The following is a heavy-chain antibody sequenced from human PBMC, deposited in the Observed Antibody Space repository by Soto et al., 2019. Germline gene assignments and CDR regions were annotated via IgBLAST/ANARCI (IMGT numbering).Heavy chain of an antibody. D-gene: IGHD5-18*01. CDR2: ISGSDGRT. CDR1: GFTFSSYA. Sequence: PGGSLRLSCAASGFTFSSYAMSWVRQAPGKGLEWVSTISGSDGRTYSTDSVKGRFTISRDNSRNTAYLQMNSLRVEDTAVYYCAKGVSQYTPLAMFDYWGRGPLVTVSS. V-gene: IGHV3-23*01. CDR3: AKGVSQYTPLAMFDY. J-gene: IGHJ4*02.